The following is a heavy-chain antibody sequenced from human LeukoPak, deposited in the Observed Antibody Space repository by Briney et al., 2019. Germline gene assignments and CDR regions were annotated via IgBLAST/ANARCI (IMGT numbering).Heavy chain of an antibody. D-gene: IGHD4-17*01. V-gene: IGHV4-59*01. CDR2: IYYSGST. CDR3: ARGKYGDYTFYYYYMDV. Sequence: PSETLSLTCTVSGGSISSYYWSWIRQPPGKGLEWIGYIYYSGSTNYNPSLKSRVTISVDTSKNQFSLKLSSVTAADTAVYYCARGKYGDYTFYYYYMDVWGKGTTVTISS. CDR1: GGSISSYY. J-gene: IGHJ6*03.